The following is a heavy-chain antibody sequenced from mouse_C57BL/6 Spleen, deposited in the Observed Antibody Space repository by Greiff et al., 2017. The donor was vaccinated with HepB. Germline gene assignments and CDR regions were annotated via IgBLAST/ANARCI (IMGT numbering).Heavy chain of an antibody. CDR3: ARDGGMITTGYYAMDY. Sequence: EVMLVESGGGLVKPGGSLKLSCAASGFTFSSYAMSWVRQTPEKRLEWVATISDGGSYTYYPDNVKGRFTISRDNAKNNLYLQMSHLKSEDTAMYYCARDGGMITTGYYAMDYWGQGTSVTVSS. V-gene: IGHV5-4*01. D-gene: IGHD2-4*01. J-gene: IGHJ4*01. CDR2: ISDGGSYT. CDR1: GFTFSSYA.